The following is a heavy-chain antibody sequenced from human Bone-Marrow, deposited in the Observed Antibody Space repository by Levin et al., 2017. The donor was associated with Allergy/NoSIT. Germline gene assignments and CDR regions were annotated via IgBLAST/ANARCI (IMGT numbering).Heavy chain of an antibody. CDR3: ARDMYSAWTMISFDY. Sequence: SLKISCAASGFSFADYAMHWVRQAPGKGLEWVSGISSSSGSIGYADSVKGRFAISRDNAKSSLYLQMNSLRAEDTAVYYCARDMYSAWTMISFDYWGQGTLVTVSS. J-gene: IGHJ4*02. CDR2: ISSSSGSI. V-gene: IGHV3-9*01. D-gene: IGHD1-26*01. CDR1: GFSFADYA.